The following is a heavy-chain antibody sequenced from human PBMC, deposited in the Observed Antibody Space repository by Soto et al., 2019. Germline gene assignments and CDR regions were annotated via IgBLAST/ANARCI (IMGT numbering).Heavy chain of an antibody. J-gene: IGHJ4*02. V-gene: IGHV4-30-4*01. CDR3: AREPAGLNPIFDY. Sequence: QVQLQESGPGLVKPSQTLSLTCTVSGGSISSGDYYWNWIRQPPGKGLEWIGYIYYSGNTYSNPSLKSRVTLSVETSKNQFSLKLSSVTAADTAVYYCAREPAGLNPIFDYWGQGALVTVSS. CDR2: IYYSGNT. CDR1: GGSISSGDYY. D-gene: IGHD2-2*01.